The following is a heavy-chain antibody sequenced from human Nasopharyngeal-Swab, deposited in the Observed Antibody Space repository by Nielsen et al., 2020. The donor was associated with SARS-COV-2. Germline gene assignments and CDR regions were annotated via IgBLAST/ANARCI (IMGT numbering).Heavy chain of an antibody. CDR3: AREFSPYDSSGYSDY. Sequence: GGSLRLSCAASGFTFSDYYMSWIRQAPGKGLEWVSYISGSGTTIYYADSVKGRFTISRDNAKNSLYLQMNSLRAEDTAVYYCAREFSPYDSSGYSDYWGQGTLVTVSS. CDR1: GFTFSDYY. D-gene: IGHD3-22*01. J-gene: IGHJ4*02. CDR2: ISGSGTTI. V-gene: IGHV3-11*01.